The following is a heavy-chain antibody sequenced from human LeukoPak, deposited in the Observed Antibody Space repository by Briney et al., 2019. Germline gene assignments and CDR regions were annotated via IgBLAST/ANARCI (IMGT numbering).Heavy chain of an antibody. V-gene: IGHV4-59*01. J-gene: IGHJ5*02. CDR1: GGSFGNYY. CDR2: IYDSGTT. D-gene: IGHD6-13*01. CDR3: ASAEPRGIIWYPS. Sequence: PSETLSLTCTVSGGSFGNYYWSWIRQPPGKGLEWIGYIYDSGTTNYNPFLKSRVTISVDTSKNQFSLKLSSVTAADTAVYYCASAEPRGIIWYPSWGQGTLVTVSS.